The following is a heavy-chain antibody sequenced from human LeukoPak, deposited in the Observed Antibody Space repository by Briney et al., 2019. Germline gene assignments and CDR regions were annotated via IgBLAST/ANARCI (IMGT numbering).Heavy chain of an antibody. V-gene: IGHV3-23*01. CDR2: ITTNGGGT. J-gene: IGHJ4*02. Sequence: GGSLRLSWAASGFTFTTYAMSWVRQAPGKGLEWVSGITTNGGGTYYANSVKGRFTISRDNSKNTLYLQMNSLRAEDTAVYYCAKPSSTSGSYRSPFDYWGQGTLVTVSS. CDR1: GFTFTTYA. CDR3: AKPSSTSGSYRSPFDY. D-gene: IGHD6-19*01.